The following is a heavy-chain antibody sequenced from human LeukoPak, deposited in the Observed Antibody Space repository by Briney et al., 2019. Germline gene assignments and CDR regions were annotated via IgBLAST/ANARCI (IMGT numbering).Heavy chain of an antibody. CDR2: IHNGGST. CDR3: ATDRGVYSYGQEVF. Sequence: SETLSLTCAVSGVSISSGNWWSWVRQPPGKGLEWIVSIHNGGSTYYNPSLKSRVTISVDTSKNQFSLKLSSVTAADTAVYYCATDRGVYSYGQEVFWGQGTLVTVSS. D-gene: IGHD5-18*01. J-gene: IGHJ4*02. CDR1: GVSISSGNW. V-gene: IGHV4-4*02.